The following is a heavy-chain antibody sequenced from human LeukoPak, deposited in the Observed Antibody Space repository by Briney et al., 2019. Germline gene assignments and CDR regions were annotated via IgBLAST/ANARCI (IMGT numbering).Heavy chain of an antibody. CDR2: IYYSGST. CDR3: ARVGSITIFGVGRGALTY. V-gene: IGHV4-59*08. CDR1: GGSISDYY. Sequence: PSETLSLTCTVSGGSISDYYWSWIRQPPGKGLEWIGYIYYSGSTYCNPSLKSRVTISVDTSKNHFSLKLSSVTAADTAVYYCARVGSITIFGVGRGALTYWGQGTLVTVSS. J-gene: IGHJ4*02. D-gene: IGHD3-3*01.